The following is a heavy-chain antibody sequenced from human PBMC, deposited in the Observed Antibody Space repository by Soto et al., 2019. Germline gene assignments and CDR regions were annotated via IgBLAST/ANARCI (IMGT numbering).Heavy chain of an antibody. CDR3: ARDRTATTYYYGMDV. CDR1: GFTFSSYS. J-gene: IGHJ6*02. CDR2: ISSSSSYI. Sequence: EVQLVESGGGLVKPGWSLRLSCAASGFTFSSYSMNWVRQAPGKGLEWVSSISSSSSYIYYADSVKGRFTISRDNAKNSLYLQMNSLRAEDTAVYYCARDRTATTYYYGMDVWGQETTVTVSS. D-gene: IGHD2-21*02. V-gene: IGHV3-21*01.